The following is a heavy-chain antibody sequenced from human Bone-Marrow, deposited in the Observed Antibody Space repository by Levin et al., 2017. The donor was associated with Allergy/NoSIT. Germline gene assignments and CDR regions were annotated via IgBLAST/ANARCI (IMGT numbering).Heavy chain of an antibody. CDR3: ARGVDSSSWDFDY. J-gene: IGHJ4*02. V-gene: IGHV3-33*01. CDR2: IWYDGSNK. Sequence: PGESLKISCAASGFTFSSYGMHWVRQAPGKGLEWVAVIWYDGSNKYYADSVKGRFTISRDNSKNTLYLQMNSLRAEDTAVYYCARGVDSSSWDFDYWGQGTLVTVSS. CDR1: GFTFSSYG. D-gene: IGHD6-13*01.